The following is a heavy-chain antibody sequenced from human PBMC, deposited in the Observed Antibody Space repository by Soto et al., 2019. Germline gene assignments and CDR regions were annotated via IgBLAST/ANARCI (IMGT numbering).Heavy chain of an antibody. J-gene: IGHJ4*02. CDR3: ARARFYGSARTVFDF. V-gene: IGHV4-31*03. Sequence: QVQLQESGPGLVKPSQTLSLTCTVSRGSVSSGGYYWSWIRQHPGKGLEWIGYIYYNGITDYNPSLKSRLIISVDTSKNQFSLILSSVTAADTAVYYCARARFYGSARTVFDFWGQGTLVTVSS. D-gene: IGHD3-10*01. CDR2: IYYNGIT. CDR1: RGSVSSGGYY.